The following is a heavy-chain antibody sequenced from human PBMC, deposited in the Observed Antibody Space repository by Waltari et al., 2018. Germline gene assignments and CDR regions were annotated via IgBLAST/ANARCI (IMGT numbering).Heavy chain of an antibody. CDR1: GGSFSGYY. V-gene: IGHV4-34*01. Sequence: QVQLQQWGAGLLKPSETLSLTCAVYGGSFSGYYWSWIRQPPGKGLEWIGEINHSGSTNYNPSLKSRVTISVDTSKNQFSLKLSSVTAADTAVYYCARGIAAAGTGYWGQGTLVTVSS. CDR3: ARGIAAAGTGY. D-gene: IGHD6-13*01. J-gene: IGHJ4*02. CDR2: INHSGST.